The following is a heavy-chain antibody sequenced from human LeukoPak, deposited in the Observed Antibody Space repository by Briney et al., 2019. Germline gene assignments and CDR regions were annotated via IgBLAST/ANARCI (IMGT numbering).Heavy chain of an antibody. CDR3: ARGDYGDYW. J-gene: IGHJ4*02. Sequence: PGGSLRLSCAASGFTFSSYAMHWVRQAPGKGLEWVAVVSYDGSNKYYADSVKGRFTISRDNSKNTLYLQMNSLRAEGTAVYYCARGDYGDYWWGQGTLVTVSS. CDR1: GFTFSSYA. D-gene: IGHD4-17*01. V-gene: IGHV3-30*04. CDR2: VSYDGSNK.